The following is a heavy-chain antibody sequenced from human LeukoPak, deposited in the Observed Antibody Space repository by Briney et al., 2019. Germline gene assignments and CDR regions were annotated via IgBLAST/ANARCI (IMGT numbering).Heavy chain of an antibody. CDR3: ARDPTDRETVLRFLEWLPTNYYGMDV. CDR2: ISSSSSSYT. D-gene: IGHD3-3*01. CDR1: GFTFSDYY. J-gene: IGHJ6*02. V-gene: IGHV3-11*06. Sequence: TGRSLRLSCAASGFTFSDYYMSWIRQAPGKGLEWVSYISSSSSSYTNYADSVKGRFTISRDNAKNSLYLQMNSLRAEDTAVYYCARDPTDRETVLRFLEWLPTNYYGMDVWGQGTTVTVSS.